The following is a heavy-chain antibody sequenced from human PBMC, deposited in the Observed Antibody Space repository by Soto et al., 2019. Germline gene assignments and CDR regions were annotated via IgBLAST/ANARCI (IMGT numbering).Heavy chain of an antibody. J-gene: IGHJ3*01. CDR2: SYDSGNT. V-gene: IGHV4-30-2*05. D-gene: IGHD3-10*01. CDR3: ARSMVRGAVGAFDA. CDR1: GGSLSSGGYC. Sequence: TLSLTCAVSGGSLSSGGYCWIMIRQTPGTGLEVIGYSYDSGNTFYNPSRKMRVTISIDTSRNQCSLKLSAVTAAYTAVYYCARSMVRGAVGAFDAWGQGTVVTVS.